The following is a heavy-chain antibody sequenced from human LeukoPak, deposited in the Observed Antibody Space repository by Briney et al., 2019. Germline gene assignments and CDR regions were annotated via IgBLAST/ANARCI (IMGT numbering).Heavy chain of an antibody. Sequence: SQTLSLTCTVSGDSISGVSSYWSWIRQPAGKALEWIGRIYASGNTNYNPSLKSPVTMSLDASKNQFSLKLTSVTAADTAVYYCARPSYDYVWGSYRPGLFDPWGQGTLVTVSS. J-gene: IGHJ5*02. V-gene: IGHV4-61*02. CDR3: ARPSYDYVWGSYRPGLFDP. CDR2: IYASGNT. CDR1: GDSISGVSSY. D-gene: IGHD3-16*02.